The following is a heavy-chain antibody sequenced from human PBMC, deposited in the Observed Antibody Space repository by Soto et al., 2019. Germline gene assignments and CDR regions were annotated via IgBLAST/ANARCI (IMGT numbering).Heavy chain of an antibody. CDR2: ISYDGSNK. CDR1: GFTLSSYG. Sequence: PGGSLRLSGAASGFTLSSYGMHWVRQAPGKGLEWVAVISYDGSNKYYADSVKGRFTISRDNSKNTLYLQMNSLRAEDTAVYYCAKTHPQYYYYGMDVWGQGTTVTVSS. J-gene: IGHJ6*02. CDR3: AKTHPQYYYYGMDV. V-gene: IGHV3-30*18.